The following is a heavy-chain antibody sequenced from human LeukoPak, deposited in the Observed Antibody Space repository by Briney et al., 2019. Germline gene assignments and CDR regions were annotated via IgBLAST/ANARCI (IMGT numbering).Heavy chain of an antibody. J-gene: IGHJ4*02. D-gene: IGHD2-15*01. V-gene: IGHV1-69*01. CDR2: IPIFGTA. CDR3: ASEYCSGGSCYYFDY. Sequence: IPIFGTANYARKFQGRVTITADESTSTAYMELSSLRSEDTAVYYCASEYCSGGSCYYFDYWGQGTLVTVSS.